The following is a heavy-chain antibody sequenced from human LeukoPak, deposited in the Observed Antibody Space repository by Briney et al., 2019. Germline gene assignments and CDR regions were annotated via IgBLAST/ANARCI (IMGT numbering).Heavy chain of an antibody. V-gene: IGHV4-39*02. D-gene: IGHD3-3*01. CDR2: IYYSGNT. CDR3: ARVKRASSVTIFGVVPDY. Sequence: SETLSLTCTVSGCSISSSFYYWGWIRQPPGKGLEWIGSIYYSGNTYYNPFLKSRVTISVDTSKNHFSLQLSSVTAADTAVYYCARVKRASSVTIFGVVPDYWGQGTLVTVSS. CDR1: GCSISSSFYY. J-gene: IGHJ4*02.